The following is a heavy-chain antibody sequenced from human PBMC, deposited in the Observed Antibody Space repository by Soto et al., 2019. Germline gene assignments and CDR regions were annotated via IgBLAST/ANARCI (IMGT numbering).Heavy chain of an antibody. CDR3: ASNANYGDYVGRWYYYGMDV. CDR1: GFTFSSYD. Sequence: GESLKISCAASGFTFSSYDMHWVRQATGKGLEWVSAIGTAGDTYYPGSVKGRFTISRENAKNSLYLQMNSLRAEETAVYYCASNANYGDYVGRWYYYGMDVWGQGTTVTVSS. D-gene: IGHD4-17*01. V-gene: IGHV3-13*01. CDR2: IGTAGDT. J-gene: IGHJ6*02.